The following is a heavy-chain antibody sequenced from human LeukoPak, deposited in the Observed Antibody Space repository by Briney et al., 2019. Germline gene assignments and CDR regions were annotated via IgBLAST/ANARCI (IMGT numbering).Heavy chain of an antibody. CDR1: GYTFTSYA. Sequence: GASVKVSCKASGYTFTSYAMHWVRQAPGQRLEWMGWINAGNGNTKYSQKFQGRVTITRDTSASTAYMELSSLRSEDTAVYYCARPGYSRGWYENYFDYWGQGTLVTVSS. D-gene: IGHD6-19*01. V-gene: IGHV1-3*01. J-gene: IGHJ4*02. CDR2: INAGNGNT. CDR3: ARPGYSRGWYENYFDY.